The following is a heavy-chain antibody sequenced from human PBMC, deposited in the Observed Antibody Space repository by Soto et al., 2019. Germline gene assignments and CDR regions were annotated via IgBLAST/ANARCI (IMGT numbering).Heavy chain of an antibody. D-gene: IGHD3-3*01. V-gene: IGHV3-23*01. Sequence: GSLRLSCAASGFTFSSYAMSWVRQAPGKGLEWVSAISGSGGSTYYADSVKGRFTISRDNSKNTLYLQMNSLRAEDTAVYYCAESTYYDFWSGYYSYGMDVWGQGTTVTVSS. CDR1: GFTFSSYA. CDR2: ISGSGGST. CDR3: AESTYYDFWSGYYSYGMDV. J-gene: IGHJ6*02.